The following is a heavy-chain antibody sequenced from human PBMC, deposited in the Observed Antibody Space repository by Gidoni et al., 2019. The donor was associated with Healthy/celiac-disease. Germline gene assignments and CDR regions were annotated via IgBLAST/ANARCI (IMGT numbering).Heavy chain of an antibody. Sequence: EVQLLESGGGLVQPGGSLRLSCAASGFTFSSYAMSWVRQAPGKGLEWVSAISGSGGSTYYADSVKGRFTISRDNSKNTLYLQMNSLRAEDTAVYYCAKDRPGPDCSSTSCYTEYFDYWGQGTLVTVSS. CDR1: GFTFSSYA. CDR3: AKDRPGPDCSSTSCYTEYFDY. CDR2: ISGSGGST. V-gene: IGHV3-23*01. J-gene: IGHJ4*02. D-gene: IGHD2-2*02.